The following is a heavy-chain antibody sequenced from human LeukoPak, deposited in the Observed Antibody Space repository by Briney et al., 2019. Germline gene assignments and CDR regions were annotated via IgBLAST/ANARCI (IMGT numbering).Heavy chain of an antibody. V-gene: IGHV3-33*01. J-gene: IGHJ4*02. CDR1: GFSFSTYG. CDR2: IWNAGTNT. Sequence: GGSLRLSCAASGFSFSTYGMHWVCQAPGKGLEWVALIWNAGTNTYYADSVKGRFTISRDNSKNTLYLQMNSLRAEDTAVYYCAGDTPPGGDYYFDYWGQGTLVIVSS. CDR3: AGDTPPGGDYYFDY. D-gene: IGHD3-16*01.